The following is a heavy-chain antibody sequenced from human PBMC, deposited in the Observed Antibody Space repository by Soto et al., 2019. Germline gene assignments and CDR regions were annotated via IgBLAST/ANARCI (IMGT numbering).Heavy chain of an antibody. V-gene: IGHV3-21*01. CDR1: GFTFSSYS. Sequence: EVQLVESGGGLVKPGGSLRLSCAASGFTFSSYSMNWVRQAPGKGLEWVSSISSSSSYIYYADSVKGRFTISRDNAKNSLYLQMNSLRAEDTAVYYCARDRGSTVVLTGGDWDYWGQGTLVTVSS. D-gene: IGHD2-15*01. J-gene: IGHJ4*02. CDR3: ARDRGSTVVLTGGDWDY. CDR2: ISSSSSYI.